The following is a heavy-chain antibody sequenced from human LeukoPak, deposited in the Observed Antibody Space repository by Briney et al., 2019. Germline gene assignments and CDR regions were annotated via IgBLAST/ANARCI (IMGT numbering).Heavy chain of an antibody. CDR3: ARPHFGAAPYYFDY. CDR2: INHSGST. D-gene: IGHD6-6*01. J-gene: IGHJ4*02. CDR1: GYSISSGYY. V-gene: IGHV4-38-2*02. Sequence: SETLSLTCTVSGYSISSGYYWSWIRQPPGKGLEWIGEINHSGSTNYNPSLKSRVTISVDTSKNQFSLKLSSVTAADTAVYYCARPHFGAAPYYFDYWGQGTLVTVSS.